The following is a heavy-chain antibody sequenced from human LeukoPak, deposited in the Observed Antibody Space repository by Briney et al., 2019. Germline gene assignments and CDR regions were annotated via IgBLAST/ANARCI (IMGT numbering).Heavy chain of an antibody. Sequence: GASVKVSCKASGYTFTSYGISWVRQAPGQGLEWMGWISAYNGNTNYAQKLQGRVTMTTDTSTSTAYMELRSLRSDDTAVYYCARDHLEYSSSSGRFDPWGQGTLVTVSS. J-gene: IGHJ5*02. CDR3: ARDHLEYSSSSGRFDP. D-gene: IGHD6-6*01. CDR2: ISAYNGNT. CDR1: GYTFTSYG. V-gene: IGHV1-18*01.